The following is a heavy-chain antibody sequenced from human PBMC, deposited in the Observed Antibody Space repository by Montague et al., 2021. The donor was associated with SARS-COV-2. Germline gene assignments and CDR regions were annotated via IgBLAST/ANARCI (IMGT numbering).Heavy chain of an antibody. CDR2: IYTSGST. V-gene: IGHV4-4*07. J-gene: IGHJ5*02. CDR3: ARDVGVPLAPPYSWFDP. D-gene: IGHD2-2*01. Sequence: SETLSLTCSVSGGSISSYYWSWIRQPAGKGLEWIGRIYTSGSTNFNPSLKSRVTMSVDTSKNQFSLKLSSVTAADMAVYYCARDVGVPLAPPYSWFDPWGQGTLVTVSS. CDR1: GGSISSYY.